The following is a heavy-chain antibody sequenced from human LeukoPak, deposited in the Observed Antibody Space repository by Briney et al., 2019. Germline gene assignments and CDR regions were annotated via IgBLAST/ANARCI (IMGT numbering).Heavy chain of an antibody. CDR2: INHSGST. CDR1: GGSFSGYY. Sequence: PSETLSLTCAVYGGSFSGYYWSWIRQPPGKGLEWIGEINHSGSTNYNPSLKSRVTISVDTSKNQSSLKLSSVTAADTAVYYCARGGRAGIVVVPAAIRPGGAFDIWGQGTMVTVSS. D-gene: IGHD2-2*02. J-gene: IGHJ3*02. V-gene: IGHV4-34*01. CDR3: ARGGRAGIVVVPAAIRPGGAFDI.